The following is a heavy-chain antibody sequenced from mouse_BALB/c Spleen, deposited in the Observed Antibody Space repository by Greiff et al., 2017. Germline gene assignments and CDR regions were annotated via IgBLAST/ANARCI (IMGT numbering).Heavy chain of an antibody. CDR3: ARDILDY. V-gene: IGHV7-3*02. J-gene: IGHJ2*01. CDR1: GFTFTDYY. CDR2: IRNKANGYTT. Sequence: EVKVEESGGGLVQPGGSLRLSCATSGFTFTDYYMSWVRQPPGKALEWLGFIRNKANGYTTEYSASVKGRFTISRDNSQSILYLQMNTLRAEDSATYYCARDILDYWGQGTTLTVSS.